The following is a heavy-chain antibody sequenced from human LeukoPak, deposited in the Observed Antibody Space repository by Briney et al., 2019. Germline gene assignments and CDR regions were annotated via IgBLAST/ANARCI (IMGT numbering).Heavy chain of an antibody. D-gene: IGHD2-15*01. CDR3: ARETIVVVVAARHNWFDP. CDR2: IYTSGST. Sequence: SETLSLTCTVSGGSISSYYWSWIRQPAGKGLEWIGRIYTSGSTNYNPSLKSRVTMSVDTSKNQFSLKLSSVTAADTAVYYCARETIVVVVAARHNWFDPWGQGTLVTVSS. V-gene: IGHV4-4*07. CDR1: GGSISSYY. J-gene: IGHJ5*02.